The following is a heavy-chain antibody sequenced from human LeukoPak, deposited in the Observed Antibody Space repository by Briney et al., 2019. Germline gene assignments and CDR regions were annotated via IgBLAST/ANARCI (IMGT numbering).Heavy chain of an antibody. D-gene: IGHD4-17*01. CDR2: INPNSGVT. V-gene: IGHV1-2*02. Sequence: GASVKVSCTASGYTFTSYYMHWVRQAPGQGLERMGWINPNSGVTNYTQTFQGRVTMTRDTSINTDYMELSRLRSDDTAFYYCAKTTVKGGALDIWGQGTAVTGS. CDR3: AKTTVKGGALDI. J-gene: IGHJ3*02. CDR1: GYTFTSYY.